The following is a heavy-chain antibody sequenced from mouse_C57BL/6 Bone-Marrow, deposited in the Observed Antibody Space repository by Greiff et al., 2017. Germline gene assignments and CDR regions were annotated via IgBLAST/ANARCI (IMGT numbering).Heavy chain of an antibody. J-gene: IGHJ2*01. D-gene: IGHD2-4*01. CDR3: ARSRVYDYDGFDD. V-gene: IGHV1-26*01. CDR1: GYTFTDYY. Sequence: EVQLQQSGPELVKPGASVKISCKASGYTFTDYYMNWVKQSHGKSLEWIGDINPNNGGTSYNQKFKGKATLTVDKSSSTAYMELRSLTSEDSAVYYCARSRVYDYDGFDDWGKGTTLTVSS. CDR2: INPNNGGT.